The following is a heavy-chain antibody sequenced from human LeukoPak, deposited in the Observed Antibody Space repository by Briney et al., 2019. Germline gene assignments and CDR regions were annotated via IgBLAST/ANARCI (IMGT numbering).Heavy chain of an antibody. Sequence: GGSLRLSCAASGFTVSSNYMSWVRQAPGKGLEWVSVIYSGGSTYYADSVKGRFTISRDNSKNTLYLQMNSLRAEDTAVYYCARGRIAAAGTSYYYYGMDVWGQGTTVTVSS. V-gene: IGHV3-53*01. D-gene: IGHD6-13*01. J-gene: IGHJ6*02. CDR1: GFTVSSNY. CDR2: IYSGGST. CDR3: ARGRIAAAGTSYYYYGMDV.